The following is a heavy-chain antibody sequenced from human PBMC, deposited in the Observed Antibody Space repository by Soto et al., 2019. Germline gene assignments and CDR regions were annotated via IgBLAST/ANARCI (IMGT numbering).Heavy chain of an antibody. V-gene: IGHV1-69*13. CDR2: IIPIFGTA. CDR1: GGSFSSYA. D-gene: IGHD3-22*01. CDR3: ARPIQGYYDSSGHPAWLAS. J-gene: IGHJ5*01. Sequence: GASGKVSCKAPGGSFSSYAISWVRQAPGQGLEWMGGIIPIFGTANYAQKFQGRVTITADESTSTAYMELSSLRSEDTAVYYCARPIQGYYDSSGHPAWLASSGQRTLDPVSS.